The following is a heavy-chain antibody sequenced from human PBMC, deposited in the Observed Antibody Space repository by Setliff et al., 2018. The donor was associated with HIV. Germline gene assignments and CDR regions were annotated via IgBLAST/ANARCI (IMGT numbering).Heavy chain of an antibody. Sequence: LRLSCAASGFTFSSYSMNWVRQAPGKGLEWVSYISSSSSYIYYADSVKGRVTISRDNAKNSLYLQMNSLRAEDTAVYYCARDGAYYYDSSGHYRYYFDYWVPETLLVTVSS. CDR3: ARDGAYYYDSSGHYRYYFDY. CDR2: ISSSSSYI. D-gene: IGHD3-22*01. CDR1: GFTFSSYS. J-gene: IGHJ4*03. V-gene: IGHV3-21*01.